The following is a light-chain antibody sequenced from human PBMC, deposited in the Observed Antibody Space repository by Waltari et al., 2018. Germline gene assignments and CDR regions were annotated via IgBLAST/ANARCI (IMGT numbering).Light chain of an antibody. Sequence: EIVLTQSPGTLSLSPGERATLTCRASQSVSRALAWYQQNPGQAPRLLIYGASNRATGIPDRCSGGGSGTDYSLIISSLEHEEFAVYYCQHYVSLPGTFGQGTKVEIK. J-gene: IGKJ1*01. CDR1: QSVSRA. V-gene: IGKV3-20*01. CDR2: GAS. CDR3: QHYVSLPGT.